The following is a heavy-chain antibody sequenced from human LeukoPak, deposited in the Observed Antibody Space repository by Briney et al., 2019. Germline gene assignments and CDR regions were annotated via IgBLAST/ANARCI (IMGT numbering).Heavy chain of an antibody. J-gene: IGHJ5*02. CDR3: ARHSNWNGGVDWFDP. CDR1: GYTLTELS. Sequence: ASVKVSCKVSGYTLTELSMHWVRQAPGKGLEWMGGFDPEDGETIYAQKFQGRVTMTEDTSTDTAYMELSSLRSEDTAVYYCARHSNWNGGVDWFDPWGQGTQVTVSS. CDR2: FDPEDGET. D-gene: IGHD1-20*01. V-gene: IGHV1-24*01.